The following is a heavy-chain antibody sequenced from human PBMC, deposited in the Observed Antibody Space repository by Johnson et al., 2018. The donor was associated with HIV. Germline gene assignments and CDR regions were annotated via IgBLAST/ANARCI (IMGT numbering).Heavy chain of an antibody. J-gene: IGHJ3*01. CDR1: GITVSTNY. CDR2: IFSVGDV. CDR3: ARDRWAYSTRDDACDV. D-gene: IGHD6-13*01. Sequence: MMLVESGGDLAQPGGSLRLSCAASGITVSTNYMSWVRQAPGKGLEWVSVIFSVGDVYYSDSVKGRFTISRDNAKNSLYLQMNSLGAEDTAVEYCARDRWAYSTRDDACDVWGQGTMITVSS. V-gene: IGHV3-66*01.